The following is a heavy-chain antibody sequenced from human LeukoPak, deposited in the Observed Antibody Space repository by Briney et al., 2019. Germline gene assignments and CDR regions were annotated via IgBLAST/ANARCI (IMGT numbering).Heavy chain of an antibody. D-gene: IGHD3-10*01. CDR3: ARLRHYEVRGVITYYYYYYMDV. J-gene: IGHJ6*03. V-gene: IGHV4-34*01. CDR1: GGSFSGYY. Sequence: PSETLSLTCAVYGGSFSGYYWSWIRQPPGKGLEWIGEINHSGSTNYNPSLKSRVTISVDTSKNQFSLKLSSVTAADTAVYYCARLRHYEVRGVITYYYYYYMDVWGKGTTVTISS. CDR2: INHSGST.